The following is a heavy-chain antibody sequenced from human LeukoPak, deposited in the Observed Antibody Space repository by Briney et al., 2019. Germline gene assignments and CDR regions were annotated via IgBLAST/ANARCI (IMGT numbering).Heavy chain of an antibody. CDR3: ARGGYCSGGTCYTRNPFDY. J-gene: IGHJ4*02. CDR2: ISGSGSTI. Sequence: PGGSLRLSCAASRFTFISYEMNWVRQAPGKGLEWVSYISGSGSTIYYADSVKGRFTISRDNPKNSLYLQMTSLRAEDTAIYYCARGGYCSGGTCYTRNPFDYWGQGTLVTVS. V-gene: IGHV3-48*03. CDR1: RFTFISYE. D-gene: IGHD2-15*01.